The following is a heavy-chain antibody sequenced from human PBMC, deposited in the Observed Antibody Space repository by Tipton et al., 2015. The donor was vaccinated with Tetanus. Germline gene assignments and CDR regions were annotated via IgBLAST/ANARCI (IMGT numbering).Heavy chain of an antibody. CDR3: ARVQEQRIYFYGMDV. J-gene: IGHJ6*02. CDR2: ISAYNGKT. Sequence: QSGAEVKNPGSSVRVSCKASGGILNNYAISWVRQAPGQGLEWVGWISAYNGKTKYAQKLQGRVTMTTDRSASTAYMDLRRLRPDDTAAYYCARVQEQRIYFYGMDVWGQGTTVTVSS. V-gene: IGHV1-18*01. D-gene: IGHD6-25*01. CDR1: GGILNNYA.